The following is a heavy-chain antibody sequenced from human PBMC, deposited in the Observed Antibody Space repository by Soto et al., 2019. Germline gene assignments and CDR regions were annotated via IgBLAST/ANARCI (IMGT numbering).Heavy chain of an antibody. V-gene: IGHV3-30*14. Sequence: GGSLRLSCEAFGFPFGSYFMHWVRQAPGKGLEWVAVISHDGNNKYYADSVKGRFTISRGNSKNTLYLQMNSLRAEDTAVYYCARGPIAARGYFDYWGQGTLVTVSS. CDR3: ARGPIAARGYFDY. CDR2: ISHDGNNK. CDR1: GFPFGSYF. J-gene: IGHJ4*02. D-gene: IGHD6-6*01.